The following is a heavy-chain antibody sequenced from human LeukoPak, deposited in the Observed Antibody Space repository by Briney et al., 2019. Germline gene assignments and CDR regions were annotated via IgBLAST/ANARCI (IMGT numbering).Heavy chain of an antibody. V-gene: IGHV3-23*01. Sequence: GGSLRLSCTASGFTFRTYAMNWVRQAPGKGLEWLSGISGSGNGTYYADSVKGRFIISRDNSKNMVYLQMSGLTVEDTATYYCAKRTMSAFDSWGQGTLLIVSS. CDR1: GFTFRTYA. CDR2: ISGSGNGT. J-gene: IGHJ4*02. D-gene: IGHD5-24*01. CDR3: AKRTMSAFDS.